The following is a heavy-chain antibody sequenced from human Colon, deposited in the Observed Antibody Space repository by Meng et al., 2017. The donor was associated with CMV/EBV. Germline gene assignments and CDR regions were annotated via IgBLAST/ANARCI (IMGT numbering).Heavy chain of an antibody. Sequence: SGFPFHKYATTWVRPAPGKGLECVSGITGNGASRYYADSVRGRFTIFRDNSQNTLYLEMSGLRPADTATYYCTKDPRDYDSLTGYPDYWGQGTLVTVSS. D-gene: IGHD3-9*01. CDR2: ITGNGASR. J-gene: IGHJ4*02. CDR3: TKDPRDYDSLTGYPDY. V-gene: IGHV3-23*01. CDR1: GFPFHKYA.